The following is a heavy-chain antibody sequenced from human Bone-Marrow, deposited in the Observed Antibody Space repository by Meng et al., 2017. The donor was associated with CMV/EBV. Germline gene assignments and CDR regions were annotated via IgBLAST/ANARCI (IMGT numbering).Heavy chain of an antibody. J-gene: IGHJ1*01. Sequence: KVSCKGSGYSFTSYWIGWVRQMPGKGLEWMGLIYPGDSDTRYSPSFQGQVTITADKSISTAYLQGSSLKALETPMYYCARHEWFNIGPENFHHWGQGTLVTVSS. CDR3: ARHEWFNIGPENFHH. V-gene: IGHV5-51*01. D-gene: IGHD2/OR15-2a*01. CDR2: IYPGDSDT. CDR1: GYSFTSYW.